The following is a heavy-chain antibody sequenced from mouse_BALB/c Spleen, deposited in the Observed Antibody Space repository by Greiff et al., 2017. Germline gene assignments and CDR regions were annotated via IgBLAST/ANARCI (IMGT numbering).Heavy chain of an antibody. CDR3: VRHSIFPWYFDV. V-gene: IGHV10-1*02. J-gene: IGHJ1*01. CDR1: GFTFNTYA. Sequence: EVKLVESGGGLVQPKGSLKLSCAASGFTFNTYAMNWVRQAPGKGLEWVARIRSKSNNYATYYADSVKDRFTISRDDSQSMLYLQMNNLKTEDTAMYYCVRHSIFPWYFDVWGAGTTVTVSS. CDR2: IRSKSNNYAT.